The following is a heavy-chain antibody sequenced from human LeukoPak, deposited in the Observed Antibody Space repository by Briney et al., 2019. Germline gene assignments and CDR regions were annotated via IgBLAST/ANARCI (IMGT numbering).Heavy chain of an antibody. V-gene: IGHV1-46*01. J-gene: IGHJ6*02. CDR2: INPNGGST. CDR3: ARRGLIAAAGTRMYYYGMDV. D-gene: IGHD6-13*01. Sequence: GASVKVSCKASGYTFTGYYMHWVRQAPGHGLECMGIINPNGGSTSYAQKFQGRVTMTRDTSTSTVYMELSSLRSEDTAVYYCARRGLIAAAGTRMYYYGMDVWGQGTTVTVSS. CDR1: GYTFTGYY.